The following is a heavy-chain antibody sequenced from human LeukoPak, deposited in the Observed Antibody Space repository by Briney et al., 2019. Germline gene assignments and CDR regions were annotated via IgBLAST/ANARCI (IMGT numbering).Heavy chain of an antibody. CDR3: ARFGELLRLNWFDP. D-gene: IGHD3-10*01. J-gene: IGHJ5*02. CDR2: INPNSGGT. V-gene: IGHV1-2*02. CDR1: GYTFTGYY. Sequence: AASVKVSCKASGYTFTGYYMHWVRQAPGQGLEWMGWINPNSGGTNYAQKFQGRVTMTTDTSTSTAYMELRSLRSDDTAVYYCARFGELLRLNWFDPWGQGTLVTVSS.